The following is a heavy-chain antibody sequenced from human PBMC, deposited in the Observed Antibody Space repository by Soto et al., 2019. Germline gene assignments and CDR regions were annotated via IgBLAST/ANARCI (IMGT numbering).Heavy chain of an antibody. D-gene: IGHD2-2*02. CDR2: INDNGDDK. J-gene: IGHJ4*02. CDR3: VKGRCRYNTCYTAPLDF. V-gene: IGHV3-64D*06. Sequence: LRLSCSAAGFDFRAYAMHWVRQAPEKRLEYISAINDNGDDKYYTQSVEGRFTISRDNSKNTLFLHMTSLRPEDTANYHCVKGRCRYNTCYTAPLDFWGQGTLVTVS. CDR1: GFDFRAYA.